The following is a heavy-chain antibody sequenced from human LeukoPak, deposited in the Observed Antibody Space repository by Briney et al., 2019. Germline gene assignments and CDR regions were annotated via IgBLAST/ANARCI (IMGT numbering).Heavy chain of an antibody. Sequence: PSETLSLTCTVSGGSISSSSYYWGWIRQPPGKGLEWIGSIYYSGSTYYNPSLKSRVTISVDTSKNQFSLKLSSVTAADTAVYYCARLLYDDDYLWGQGTLVTVSS. V-gene: IGHV4-39*01. CDR1: GGSISSSSYY. J-gene: IGHJ5*02. D-gene: IGHD4-17*01. CDR3: ARLLYDDDYL. CDR2: IYYSGST.